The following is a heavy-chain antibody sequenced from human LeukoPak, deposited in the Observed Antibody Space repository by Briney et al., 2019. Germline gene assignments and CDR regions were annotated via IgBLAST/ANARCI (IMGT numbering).Heavy chain of an antibody. V-gene: IGHV1-24*01. CDR2: FDPEDGEI. CDR1: GYTLTELS. J-gene: IGHJ4*02. Sequence: ASVKVSCKVSGYTLTELSMHWVRQAPGKGLEWMGGFDPEDGEIIYAQKFQGRVTMTEDTSTDTAYMELSRLRSDDTAFYYCARIRYCGGISCYYIDYWGQGTLVTVSA. CDR3: ARIRYCGGISCYYIDY. D-gene: IGHD2-2*01.